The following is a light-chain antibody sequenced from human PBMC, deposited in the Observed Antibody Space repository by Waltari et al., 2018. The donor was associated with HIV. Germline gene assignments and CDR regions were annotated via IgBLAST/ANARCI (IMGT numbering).Light chain of an antibody. CDR2: GAS. J-gene: IGKJ5*01. V-gene: IGKV3-11*01. Sequence: EIVLTQSPGTLTLSPGERATLSCRASQSVSIYLNWYQQKPGQAPRLLLYGASNRASGIPDRFSGSGSGTDFTLTISSLESEDSAVYYCQQSGSSISFGQGTRLEIK. CDR3: QQSGSSIS. CDR1: QSVSIY.